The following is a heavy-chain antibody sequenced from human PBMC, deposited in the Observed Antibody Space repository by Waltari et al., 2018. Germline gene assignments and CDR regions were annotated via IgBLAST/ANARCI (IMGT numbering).Heavy chain of an antibody. D-gene: IGHD6-19*01. CDR3: ARDSDSSGWYRGHLAY. CDR1: GFTFSSYA. CDR2: ISFDGGNK. V-gene: IGHV3-30-3*01. Sequence: QVQLVESGGGVVQPGRSLRLSCAASGFTFSSYAMHWVRQAPGKGLEWVAVISFDGGNKYYADTVKGRFTISRDNSKNTLYLQMNSLRAEDTAVYYCARDSDSSGWYRGHLAYWGQGTLVTVSS. J-gene: IGHJ4*02.